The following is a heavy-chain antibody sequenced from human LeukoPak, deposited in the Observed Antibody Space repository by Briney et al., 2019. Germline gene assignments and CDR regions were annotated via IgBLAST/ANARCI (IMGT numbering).Heavy chain of an antibody. CDR1: GASVRGTF. CDR2: IYDPMTT. J-gene: IGHJ4*02. CDR3: ARLGRYDGYTHDY. D-gene: IGHD5-24*01. Sequence: PSETLSLTCTVSGASVRGTFWSWVRQPPGKGLEWIAYIYDPMTTNYNPSLKSRATISLDTSKNQFSLELRSLTAADTAVYFCARLGRYDGYTHDYWGQGTLVTVSS. V-gene: IGHV4-59*08.